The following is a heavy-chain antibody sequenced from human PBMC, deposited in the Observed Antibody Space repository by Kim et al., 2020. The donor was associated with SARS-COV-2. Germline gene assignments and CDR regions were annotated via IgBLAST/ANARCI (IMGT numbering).Heavy chain of an antibody. Sequence: FTISRDNAKNTLYLQMNSLRAEDTAVYYCARAMPTLGRRVDYYYYYGMDVWGQGTTVTVSS. CDR3: ARAMPTLGRRVDYYYYYGMDV. V-gene: IGHV3-74*01. J-gene: IGHJ6*02. D-gene: IGHD2-2*01.